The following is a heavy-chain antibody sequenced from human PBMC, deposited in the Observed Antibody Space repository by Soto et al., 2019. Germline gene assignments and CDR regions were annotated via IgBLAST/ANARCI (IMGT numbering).Heavy chain of an antibody. Sequence: GGSLRLSCAASGFTFSSYWMHWVRQAPGKGLVWVSRINSDGSSTSYADSVKGRFTISRDNAKNTLYLQINSLRAEDTAVYYCARDRSYSGSYSVFDDWGQGTLVTVSS. D-gene: IGHD1-26*01. CDR2: INSDGSST. CDR3: ARDRSYSGSYSVFDD. J-gene: IGHJ4*02. CDR1: GFTFSSYW. V-gene: IGHV3-74*01.